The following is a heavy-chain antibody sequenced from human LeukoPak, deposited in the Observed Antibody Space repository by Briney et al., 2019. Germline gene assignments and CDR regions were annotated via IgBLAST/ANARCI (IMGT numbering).Heavy chain of an antibody. CDR1: GGTFSSYA. D-gene: IGHD5-12*01. V-gene: IGHV1-69*05. J-gene: IGHJ5*02. CDR2: IIPIFGTA. Sequence: SVKVSCKASGGTFSSYAISWVRQAPGQGLEWMGGIIPIFGTANYAQKFQGRVTITTDESTSTAYMELSSLRSEDTAVYYCARVNGYDYWFDPWGQGTLVTVSS. CDR3: ARVNGYDYWFDP.